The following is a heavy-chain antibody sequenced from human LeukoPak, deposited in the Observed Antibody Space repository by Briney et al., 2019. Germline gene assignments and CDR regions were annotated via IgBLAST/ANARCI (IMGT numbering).Heavy chain of an antibody. J-gene: IGHJ3*02. CDR2: ISGSGGST. V-gene: IGHV3-23*01. Sequence: GSLRLSCAASGFTFSNYAMNWVRQDPKKGLEWVSGISGSGGSTDYADSVKGRFTISRDNSKNTLYLQVNSLRAEDTAVYYCAKDRSGWLRGASDIWGQGTMVTVS. CDR1: GFTFSNYA. CDR3: AKDRSGWLRGASDI. D-gene: IGHD6-19*01.